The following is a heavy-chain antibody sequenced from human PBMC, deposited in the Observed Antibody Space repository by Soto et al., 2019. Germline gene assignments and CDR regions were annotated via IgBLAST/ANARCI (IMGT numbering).Heavy chain of an antibody. CDR2: ISSDGSST. J-gene: IGHJ6*02. CDR1: GFTFSGYW. Sequence: GGSLRLSCAASGFTFSGYWMHWVRQVPGKGLVWVARISSDGSSTRYADSVKGRFTISRDNAKHTLYLQMNSLRVEATAVYYFTSGCGGDCSSSYYYYGLDVWGQGTTVTVSS. V-gene: IGHV3-74*01. CDR3: TSGCGGDCSSSYYYYGLDV. D-gene: IGHD2-21*02.